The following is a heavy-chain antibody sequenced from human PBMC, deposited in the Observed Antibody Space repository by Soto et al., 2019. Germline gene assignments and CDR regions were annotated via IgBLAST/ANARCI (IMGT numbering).Heavy chain of an antibody. CDR3: AKPPRNSISPEFDY. J-gene: IGHJ4*02. V-gene: IGHV3-30*18. Sequence: QVQLVESGGGVVQPGRSLRLSCAASGFTFSSYGMHWVRQAPGKGLEWVAVISYDGSNKYYADSVKGRFTISRDNSKNPLYLKMNSLSAEDTAVYYWAKPPRNSISPEFDYGGQGPLVTVSS. CDR1: GFTFSSYG. CDR2: ISYDGSNK. D-gene: IGHD6-6*01.